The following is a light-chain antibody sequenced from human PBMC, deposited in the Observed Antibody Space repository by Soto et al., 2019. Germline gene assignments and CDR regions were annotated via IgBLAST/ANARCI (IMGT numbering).Light chain of an antibody. CDR2: ATS. V-gene: IGKV1-27*01. CDR1: QGIAPY. Sequence: DVQMTQSPSSLSAFVGDRVTITCRASQGIAPYLAWFQQKPGKVPKLLIYATSTLQSGVQSRFSGSGSGTDFTLPINSLQPEDVGTYYCQKYNSAPLTFGGGTQVEIK. J-gene: IGKJ4*01. CDR3: QKYNSAPLT.